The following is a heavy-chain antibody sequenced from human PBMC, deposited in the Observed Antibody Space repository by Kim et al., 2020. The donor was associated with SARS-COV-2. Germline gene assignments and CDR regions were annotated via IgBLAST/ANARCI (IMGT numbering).Heavy chain of an antibody. CDR2: INQSGGGK. Sequence: GGSLRLSCAASGFTFSSYGMSWVRQAPGKGLEWVSNINQSGGGKYYVDSVKGRFTISRDNAKNSLYLQMNSLRAEDTAVYYCARDVALVEVATIFDLDYWGQGTLVTVSS. J-gene: IGHJ4*02. D-gene: IGHD2-15*01. CDR3: ARDVALVEVATIFDLDY. V-gene: IGHV3-7*01. CDR1: GFTFSSYG.